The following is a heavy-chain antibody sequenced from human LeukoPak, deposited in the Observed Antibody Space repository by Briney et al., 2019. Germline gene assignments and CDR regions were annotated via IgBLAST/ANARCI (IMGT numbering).Heavy chain of an antibody. D-gene: IGHD2-15*01. J-gene: IGHJ6*01. CDR3: AKATAMRYCSGGSCYSTYYYGMDV. CDR1: GFTFSSYS. Sequence: GGSLRLSCAASGFTFSSYSMTWVRQAPGKGLEWVASISSSSSYIYYADSVKGRFTISRDNAKNSLYLQMNSLRAEDTAVYYCAKATAMRYCSGGSCYSTYYYGMDVWRQEPTVTVSS. V-gene: IGHV3-21*04. CDR2: ISSSSSYI.